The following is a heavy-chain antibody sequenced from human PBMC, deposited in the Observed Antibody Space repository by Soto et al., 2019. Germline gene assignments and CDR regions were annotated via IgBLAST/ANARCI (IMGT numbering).Heavy chain of an antibody. CDR1: GFTFTSSA. CDR2: IVVGSGNT. V-gene: IGHV1-58*01. J-gene: IGHJ6*02. Sequence: AASVKVSCKASGFTFTSSAVQWVRQARGQRLEWIRWIVVGSGNTNYAQKFQERVTITRDMSTSTAYMELSSLRSEDTAVYYCAAGDDYSNYDFYYGMDVWGQGTTVTVSS. D-gene: IGHD4-4*01. CDR3: AAGDDYSNYDFYYGMDV.